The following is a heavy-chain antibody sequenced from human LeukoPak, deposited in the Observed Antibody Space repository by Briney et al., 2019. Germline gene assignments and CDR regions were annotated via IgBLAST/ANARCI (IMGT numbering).Heavy chain of an antibody. V-gene: IGHV4-38-2*02. J-gene: IGHJ4*02. D-gene: IGHD3-22*01. CDR1: GGSISSYY. CDR3: ARDLVYIDYYDSSGYGYYFDY. Sequence: KPSETLSLTCTVSGGSISSYYWGWIRQPPGKGLEWIGSIYHSGSTYYNPSLKSRVPISVDTSKNQFSLKLSSVTAADTAVYYCARDLVYIDYYDSSGYGYYFDYWGQGTLVTVSS. CDR2: IYHSGST.